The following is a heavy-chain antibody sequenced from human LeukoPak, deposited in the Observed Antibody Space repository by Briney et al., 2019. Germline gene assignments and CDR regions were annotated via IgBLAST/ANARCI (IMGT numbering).Heavy chain of an antibody. CDR1: GGNFSSNS. CDR2: IIPVFGTA. J-gene: IGHJ5*02. V-gene: IGHV1-69*05. CDR3: ARDRRPQLNNWIDR. Sequence: SVKVSCKASGGNFSSNSFSWVRRDTGQGLEWMGGIIPVFGTARYAQKFQGRVAITTDESTSTAYLEVNSLRSDDTAVYYCARDRRPQLNNWIDRWGQGTLVTVSS.